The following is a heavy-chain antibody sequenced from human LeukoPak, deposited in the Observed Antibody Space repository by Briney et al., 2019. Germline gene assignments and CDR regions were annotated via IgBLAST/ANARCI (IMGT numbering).Heavy chain of an antibody. CDR3: ARASKDCSSTSCFPGGRYYFDY. D-gene: IGHD2-2*01. CDR2: VGIDSGNT. J-gene: IGHJ4*02. Sequence: GGSLRLSCAASGFIFSDYSMNWVRQAPGKGLEWISYVGIDSGNTKYADSVKGRFIISGDNAKKSLYLQMNSLRVEDTAVYYCARASKDCSSTSCFPGGRYYFDYWGQGTPVTVSS. CDR1: GFIFSDYS. V-gene: IGHV3-21*05.